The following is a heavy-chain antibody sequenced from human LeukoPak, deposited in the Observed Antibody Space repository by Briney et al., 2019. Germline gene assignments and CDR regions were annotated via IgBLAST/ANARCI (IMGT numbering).Heavy chain of an antibody. J-gene: IGHJ5*02. Sequence: GASVKVSCTASGYTFTSYGISWVRQAPGQGLEWMGWISAYNGNTNYAQKLQGRVTMPTDTPTSTAYMELRSLRSDDTAVYYCARDEADIGNWFDPWGQGTLVTVSS. CDR1: GYTFTSYG. CDR3: ARDEADIGNWFDP. CDR2: ISAYNGNT. V-gene: IGHV1-18*01.